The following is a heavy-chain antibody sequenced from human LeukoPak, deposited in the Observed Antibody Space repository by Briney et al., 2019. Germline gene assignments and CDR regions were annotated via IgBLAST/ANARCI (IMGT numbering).Heavy chain of an antibody. CDR2: IVVGSGNT. CDR3: AADLQLLWFGELFDAFDI. CDR1: GFTFTSSA. V-gene: IGHV1-58*02. J-gene: IGHJ3*02. D-gene: IGHD3-10*01. Sequence: SVTVSCKASGFTFTSSAMQWVRQAREQRLEWIGWIVVGSGNTNYAQKFQERVTITRDMSTSTAYMELSSLRSEDTAVYYCAADLQLLWFGELFDAFDIWGQGTMVTVSS.